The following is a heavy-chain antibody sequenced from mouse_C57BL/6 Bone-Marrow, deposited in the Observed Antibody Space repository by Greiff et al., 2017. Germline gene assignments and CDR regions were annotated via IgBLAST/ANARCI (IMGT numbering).Heavy chain of an antibody. V-gene: IGHV7-3*01. J-gene: IGHJ3*01. CDR3: ARYDYGFAY. CDR1: GFTFTDYY. CDR2: IRNKANGYTT. D-gene: IGHD2-4*01. Sequence: EVQLVESGGGLVQPGGSLSLSCAASGFTFTDYYMSWVRQPPGTALEWLGFIRNKANGYTTEYSASVKGRFTISRDNSQSILYLQMNALRAEDSATYYCARYDYGFAYWGQGTLVTVSA.